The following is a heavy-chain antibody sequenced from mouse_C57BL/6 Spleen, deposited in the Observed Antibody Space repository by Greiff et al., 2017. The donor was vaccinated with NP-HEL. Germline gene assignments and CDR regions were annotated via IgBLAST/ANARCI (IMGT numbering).Heavy chain of an antibody. D-gene: IGHD2-4*01. J-gene: IGHJ3*01. CDR3: TTGADYDPFAY. Sequence: EVQLQQSGAELVRPGASVKLSCTASGFNIKDDYMHWVKQRPEQGLEWIGWIDPENGDTEYASKFQGKATITADTSSNTAYLQLSSLTSEDTAVYYCTTGADYDPFAYWGQGTLVTVSA. CDR1: GFNIKDDY. CDR2: IDPENGDT. V-gene: IGHV14-4*01.